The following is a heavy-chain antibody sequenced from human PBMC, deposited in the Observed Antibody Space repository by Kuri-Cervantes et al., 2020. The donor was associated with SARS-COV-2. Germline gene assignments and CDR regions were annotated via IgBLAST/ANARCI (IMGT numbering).Heavy chain of an antibody. Sequence: GGSLRLSCAASGFTVSTNYMSWVRQAPGKGLEWVSIIYSGGTTYYADSVKGRFTISRDNSKNTVNLQMNSLRGEDTALYYCARAGYSTGWFPDWYFDLWGQGTLVTVSS. CDR3: ARAGYSTGWFPDWYFDL. V-gene: IGHV3-53*01. CDR1: GFTVSTNY. D-gene: IGHD6-19*01. J-gene: IGHJ2*01. CDR2: IYSGGTT.